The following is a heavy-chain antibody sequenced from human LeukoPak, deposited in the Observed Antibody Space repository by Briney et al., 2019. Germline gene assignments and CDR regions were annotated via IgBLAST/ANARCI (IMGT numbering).Heavy chain of an antibody. CDR2: ISSISRYI. V-gene: IGHV3-21*01. J-gene: IGHJ4*02. CDR3: ARDGRRYCSSTSCYVVY. CDR1: GFTFSSYS. Sequence: GGSLRLSCAASGFTFSSYSMNWVRQAPGKGLEWVSSISSISRYIYYADSVKGRFTISRDNAKNSLYLQMSSLRAEDTAVYYCARDGRRYCSSTSCYVVYWGQGTLVTVSS. D-gene: IGHD2-2*01.